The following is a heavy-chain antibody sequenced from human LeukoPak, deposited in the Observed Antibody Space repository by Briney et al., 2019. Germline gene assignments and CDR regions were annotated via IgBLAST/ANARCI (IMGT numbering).Heavy chain of an antibody. J-gene: IGHJ5*02. CDR3: AREGGSGWYSGWFDP. CDR1: GFTFSSYW. Sequence: GGSLRLSCAASGFTFSSYWMSWVRHAPGKGLVWVANIKKDGSEKKYVDSVKGRFTISRDNAKNSLYLQMNSLRAEDTAVYYCAREGGSGWYSGWFDPWGQGSLVTVSS. V-gene: IGHV3-7*01. D-gene: IGHD6-19*01. CDR2: IKKDGSEK.